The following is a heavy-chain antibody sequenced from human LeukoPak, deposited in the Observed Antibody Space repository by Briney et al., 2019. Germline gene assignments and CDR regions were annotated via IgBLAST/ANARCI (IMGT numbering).Heavy chain of an antibody. CDR2: ISGRGYST. D-gene: IGHD6-19*01. Sequence: GGSLRLSCAASGFTFSSYVISWVRQAPGKGLEWVSAISGRGYSTYYADSVKGRFTISRDNSKNTVYLQVTSLRAEDTAVYYCAKELRYSDGWPYYFDYWGQGTLVTVSS. V-gene: IGHV3-23*01. CDR3: AKELRYSDGWPYYFDY. CDR1: GFTFSSYV. J-gene: IGHJ4*02.